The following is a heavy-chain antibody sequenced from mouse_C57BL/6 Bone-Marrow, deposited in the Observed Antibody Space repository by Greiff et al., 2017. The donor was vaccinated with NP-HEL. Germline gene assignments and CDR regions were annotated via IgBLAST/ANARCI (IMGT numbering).Heavy chain of an antibody. Sequence: VPLPQSGPVLARPGASVKMSCKASGYTFTSYWMHWVKQRPGQGLEWIGAIFPGNSDTSYNQKFKGKAKLTAVTSASTAYMALSSLTNEASEDSYCTYGNYYYAMDYGGQGTSVTVSS. D-gene: IGHD2-1*01. CDR3: TYGNYYYAMDY. CDR1: GYTFTSYW. CDR2: IFPGNSDT. J-gene: IGHJ4*01. V-gene: IGHV1-5*01.